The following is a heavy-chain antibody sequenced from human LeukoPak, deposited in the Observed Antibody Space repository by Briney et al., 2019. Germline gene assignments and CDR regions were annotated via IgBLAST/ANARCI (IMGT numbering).Heavy chain of an antibody. D-gene: IGHD2-8*01. CDR1: GYTFTDSY. Sequence: ASVKVSCKTSGYTFTDSYIHWVRQAPGQGLEWMGRINPNSGDPNYPQKFQGRVTMTRDTSISTAYMEMSSLTSDDTAVYYCARSARHCNNGVCFTDYYINLWGKGTTVIVSS. V-gene: IGHV1-2*06. CDR2: INPNSGDP. CDR3: ARSARHCNNGVCFTDYYINL. J-gene: IGHJ6*03.